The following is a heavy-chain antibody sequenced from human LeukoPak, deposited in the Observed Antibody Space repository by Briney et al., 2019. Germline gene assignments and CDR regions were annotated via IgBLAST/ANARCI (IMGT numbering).Heavy chain of an antibody. V-gene: IGHV3-21*04. CDR3: VVQVGATDFDY. D-gene: IGHD1-26*01. CDR1: GVTFSSYS. CDR2: ISSSSSYI. Sequence: GGSLRLSCAASGVTFSSYSMNWVRQAPGKGLEWVSSISSSSSYIFYADSVKGRFTISRDNAKNSLYLQMNSLRAEDTAVYYCVVQVGATDFDYWGQGTLVTVSS. J-gene: IGHJ4*02.